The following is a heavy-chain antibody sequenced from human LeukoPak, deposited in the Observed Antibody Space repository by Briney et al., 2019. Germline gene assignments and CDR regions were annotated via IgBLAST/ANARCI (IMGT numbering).Heavy chain of an antibody. Sequence: SETLSLTCTVSSGSISTSNYYWGWVRQPPGKALEWIGNIFYSGSTYYSPSLKSRVTISLDTSKNQFSLKLSSVTAADTAVYYCARDTSYGDYGGWFDPWGQGTLVTVSS. V-gene: IGHV4-39*07. CDR3: ARDTSYGDYGGWFDP. CDR1: SGSISTSNYY. CDR2: IFYSGST. J-gene: IGHJ5*02. D-gene: IGHD4-17*01.